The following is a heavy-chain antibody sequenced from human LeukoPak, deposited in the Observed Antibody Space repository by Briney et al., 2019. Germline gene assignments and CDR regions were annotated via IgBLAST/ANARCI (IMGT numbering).Heavy chain of an antibody. CDR1: GYTFSSYD. CDR3: ARSFLPRHGHF. D-gene: IGHD2/OR15-2a*01. Sequence: ASVKVSCKASGYTFSSYDINWVRQAAGQGLEWMGWMNPNSGNTGYAQKFQGRVTMTRNTSISTAYMELSSLRSEDTAVYYCARSFLPRHGHFWGQGTLVTVSS. J-gene: IGHJ4*02. CDR2: MNPNSGNT. V-gene: IGHV1-8*01.